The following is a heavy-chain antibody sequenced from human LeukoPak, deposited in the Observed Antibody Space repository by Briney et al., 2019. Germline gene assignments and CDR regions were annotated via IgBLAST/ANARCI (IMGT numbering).Heavy chain of an antibody. J-gene: IGHJ4*02. CDR1: GLSVSSTY. Sequence: GGSLRLSCVVSGLSVSSTYMTWVRQAPGKGLEWVSVIYSGGGTNYPDSVKGRFSISRDNSKNTLYLQMKSLRAEDTAVYHCVGEGTYWGQGTLVTVSS. V-gene: IGHV3-53*01. CDR3: VGEGTY. D-gene: IGHD1-1*01. CDR2: IYSGGGT.